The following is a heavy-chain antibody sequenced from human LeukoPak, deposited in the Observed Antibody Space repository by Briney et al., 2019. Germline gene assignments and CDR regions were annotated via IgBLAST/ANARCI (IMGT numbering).Heavy chain of an antibody. CDR3: ARDGYYYDSSGYYRTYYFDY. CDR1: GYTFTVYY. V-gene: IGHV1-2*02. D-gene: IGHD3-22*01. CDR2: INPNSGGT. J-gene: IGHJ4*02. Sequence: ASVKVSCKASGYTFTVYYMHWVRQAPGQGLEWMGWINPNSGGTNYAQKFQGRVTMTRDTSISTAYMELSRLRSDDTAVYYCARDGYYYDSSGYYRTYYFDYWGQGTLVTVSS.